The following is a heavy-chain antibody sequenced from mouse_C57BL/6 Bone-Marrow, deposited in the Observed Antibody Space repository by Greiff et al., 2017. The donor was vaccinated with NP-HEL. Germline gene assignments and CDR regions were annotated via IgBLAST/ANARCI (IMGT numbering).Heavy chain of an antibody. D-gene: IGHD2-1*01. CDR1: GYSITSGYY. CDR3: ARDGNYVLFAY. Sequence: LMESGPGLVKPSQSLSLTCSVTGYSITSGYYWNWIRQFPGNKLEWMGYISYDGSNNYNPSLKNRISITRDTSKNQFFLKLNSVTTEDTATYYCARDGNYVLFAYWGQGTLVTVSA. CDR2: ISYDGSN. J-gene: IGHJ3*01. V-gene: IGHV3-6*01.